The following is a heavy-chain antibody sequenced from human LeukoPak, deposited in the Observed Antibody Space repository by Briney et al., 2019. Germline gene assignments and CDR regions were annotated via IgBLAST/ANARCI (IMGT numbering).Heavy chain of an antibody. CDR2: ISSGGNT. D-gene: IGHD6-19*01. CDR1: GFTFSTYA. CDR3: TKDRRQWVVPYFDS. J-gene: IGHJ4*02. Sequence: GGSLRLSCAASGFTFSTYAMSWVRHTPGKRLEWVSGISSGGNTQYTDSVKGRFTVSRDNSKNTLHLQMDSLRAEDTAIYYCTKDRRQWVVPYFDSWGQGTVVTVSS. V-gene: IGHV3-23*01.